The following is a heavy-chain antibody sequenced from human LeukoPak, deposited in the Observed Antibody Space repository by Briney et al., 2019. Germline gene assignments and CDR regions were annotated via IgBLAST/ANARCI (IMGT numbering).Heavy chain of an antibody. V-gene: IGHV1-24*01. CDR1: GYTLTELS. CDR2: FDPEDGET. Sequence: ASVKVSCKVSGYTLTELSMHWVRQAPGKGLEWMGGFDPEDGETIYAQKFQGRVTMTEDTSTDTAYMGLSSLRSEDTAVYYCATPRTSLRGVINPGYFDYWGQGTLVTVSS. J-gene: IGHJ4*02. CDR3: ATPRTSLRGVINPGYFDY. D-gene: IGHD3-10*01.